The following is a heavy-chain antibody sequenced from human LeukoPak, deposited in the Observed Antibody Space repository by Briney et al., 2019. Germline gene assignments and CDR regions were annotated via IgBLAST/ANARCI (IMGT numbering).Heavy chain of an antibody. Sequence: GGSLRLSCAASGFSFSTYAMAWVRQAPGKGLDWVAAISDSGGRTYYADSVKGRFTISRDNSKNTLYVQMNSLRVDDTAVYHCAKDSGGGHYYFDYWGQGTLVTVSS. CDR3: AKDSGGGHYYFDY. CDR2: ISDSGGRT. J-gene: IGHJ4*02. V-gene: IGHV3-23*01. CDR1: GFSFSTYA. D-gene: IGHD2-15*01.